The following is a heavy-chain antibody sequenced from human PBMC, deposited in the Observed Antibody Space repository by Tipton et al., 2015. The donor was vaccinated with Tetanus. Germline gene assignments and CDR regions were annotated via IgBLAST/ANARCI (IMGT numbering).Heavy chain of an antibody. CDR2: SWYDGTDQ. V-gene: IGHV3-33*06. D-gene: IGHD2-8*02. Sequence: SLRLSCAASGFIFSSYGIHWVRQAPGKGLEWVAVSWYDGTDQYYADSVKGRFTLSRDNSKNTLYLQLNSLRVEDTAIYYCAKLVTSWGQGTLVTVSS. CDR3: AKLVTS. CDR1: GFIFSSYG. J-gene: IGHJ5*02.